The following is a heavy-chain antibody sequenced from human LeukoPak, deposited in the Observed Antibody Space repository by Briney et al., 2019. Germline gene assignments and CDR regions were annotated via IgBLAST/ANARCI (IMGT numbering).Heavy chain of an antibody. V-gene: IGHV4-61*01. CDR1: GGFVSSGSYY. CDR2: IYYSGST. D-gene: IGHD6-13*01. CDR3: ARATLPYSSSGFDY. Sequence: PSETLSLTCTVSGGFVSSGSYYWSWIRQPPGKGLEWIGYIYYSGSTNYNPSLKSRVTISVDTSKNQFSLKLSSVTAADTAVYYCARATLPYSSSGFDYWGQGTLVTVSS. J-gene: IGHJ4*02.